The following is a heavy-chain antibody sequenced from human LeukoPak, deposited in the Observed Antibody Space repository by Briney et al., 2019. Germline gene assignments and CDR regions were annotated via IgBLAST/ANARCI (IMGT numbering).Heavy chain of an antibody. J-gene: IGHJ4*02. CDR3: ARLRTTGTFDY. CDR1: GFTVSSNY. CDR2: IYSGGST. V-gene: IGHV3-66*01. Sequence: PGGSLRLSCAASGFTVSSNYMSWVRQAPGKGLEWVSLIYSGGSTYYADSVKGRFTISRDNAKNSLYLQMNSLRAEDTALYYCARLRTTGTFDYWGQGTLVTVSS. D-gene: IGHD1-1*01.